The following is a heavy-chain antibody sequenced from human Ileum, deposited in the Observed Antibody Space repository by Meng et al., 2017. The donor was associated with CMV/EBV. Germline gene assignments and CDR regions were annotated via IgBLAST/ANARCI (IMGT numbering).Heavy chain of an antibody. CDR2: ISGSGGST. D-gene: IGHD6-13*01. V-gene: IGHV3-23*01. CDR3: AKGGVYSSTWGDY. J-gene: IGHJ4*02. Sequence: SWAASGFTFSSYAMSWVRQAPGKGLEWVSAISGSGGSTYYADSVKGRFTISRDNSKNTLYLQMNSLRAEDTAVYYCAKGGVYSSTWGDYWGQGTLVTVSS. CDR1: GFTFSSYA.